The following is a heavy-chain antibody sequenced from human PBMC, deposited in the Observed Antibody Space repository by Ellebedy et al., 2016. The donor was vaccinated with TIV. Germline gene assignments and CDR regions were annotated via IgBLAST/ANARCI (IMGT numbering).Heavy chain of an antibody. CDR2: IYPGDSDT. CDR3: ARQGGGSTNSDY. CDR1: GYSFSSYW. Sequence: PGGSLRLSCQGSGYSFSSYWIAWVRQMPGKGLEWMGIIYPGDSDTKYSPSFQGQVTISADKSSSTAYLQWSSLKASDTAMYYCARQGGGSTNSDYWGQGTLVTVSS. D-gene: IGHD5/OR15-5a*01. V-gene: IGHV5-51*01. J-gene: IGHJ4*02.